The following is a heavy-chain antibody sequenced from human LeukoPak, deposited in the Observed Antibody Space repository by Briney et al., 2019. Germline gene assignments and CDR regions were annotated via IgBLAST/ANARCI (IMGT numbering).Heavy chain of an antibody. V-gene: IGHV4-59*11. CDR3: ATIKRGDIYGYFDF. D-gene: IGHD5-18*01. J-gene: IGHJ4*02. CDR1: GGSISSHY. CDR2: LYDSVRT. Sequence: SETLSLTCTVSGGSISSHYWSWLWQPPGKGLEWIAYLYDSVRTKDNPSLKGRVTLSADTSKNQHSLRLSSVTAADTAVYYCATIKRGDIYGYFDFWGQGILSPFPQ.